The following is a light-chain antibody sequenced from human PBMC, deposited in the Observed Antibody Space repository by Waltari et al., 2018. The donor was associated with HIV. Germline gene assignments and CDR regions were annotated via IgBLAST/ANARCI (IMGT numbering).Light chain of an antibody. V-gene: IGLV1-47*01. CDR3: VGWDGSLSGYV. CDR1: SSNIGNDN. Sequence: QSVLTQPPSASGTPGQPVTISCSGSSSNIGNDNVYLYQQLPGMTPKLLIYKNYQRPSGVPDRFAGSKSGTSASLAISGLRSEDEADYYCVGWDGSLSGYVFGAGTKVTVL. CDR2: KNY. J-gene: IGLJ1*01.